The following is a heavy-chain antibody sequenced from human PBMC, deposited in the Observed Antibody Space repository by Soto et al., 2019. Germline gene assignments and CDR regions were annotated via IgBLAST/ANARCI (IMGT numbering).Heavy chain of an antibody. CDR3: ARGRYGDY. D-gene: IGHD1-1*01. CDR1: GYAFTTYG. Sequence: QVHLVQSGAEVKKPGASVKVSCQGSGYAFTTYGITWVRQAPGQGLEWMGWISAHNGNTNYAQKLQGRVTVTRDTAPSTAYMELRSTRYADTAVYYCARGRYGDYWGQGALVTVSS. V-gene: IGHV1-18*01. J-gene: IGHJ4*02. CDR2: ISAHNGNT.